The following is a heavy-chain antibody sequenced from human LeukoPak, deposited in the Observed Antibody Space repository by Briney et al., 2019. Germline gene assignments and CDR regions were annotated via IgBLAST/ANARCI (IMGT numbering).Heavy chain of an antibody. CDR2: IYYSGST. CDR3: ARTGSTVTMLYPFDH. Sequence: PSETLSLTCTVSGGSVSSNSYYWSWVRQPPGKGLEGIGYIYYSGSTNYNPSLKSRASISVDTSKNQFSLKLSSVTAADTAVYYCARTGSTVTMLYPFDHWGQGTLVTVSS. V-gene: IGHV4-61*01. D-gene: IGHD4-17*01. J-gene: IGHJ4*02. CDR1: GGSVSSNSYY.